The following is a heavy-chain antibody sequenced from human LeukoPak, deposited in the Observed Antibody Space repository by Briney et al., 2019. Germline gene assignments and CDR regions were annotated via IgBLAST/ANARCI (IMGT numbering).Heavy chain of an antibody. CDR3: ARGYCSSTSCYTFDY. CDR1: GFTFSSYA. V-gene: IGHV3-30*04. D-gene: IGHD2-2*01. J-gene: IGHJ4*02. CDR2: ISYDGSNK. Sequence: GGSLRLSCAASGFTFSSYAMHWVRQAPGKGPEWVAVISYDGSNKYYAGSVKGRFTISRDNSKNTLYLQMNSLRAEDTAVYYCARGYCSSTSCYTFDYWGQGTLVTVSS.